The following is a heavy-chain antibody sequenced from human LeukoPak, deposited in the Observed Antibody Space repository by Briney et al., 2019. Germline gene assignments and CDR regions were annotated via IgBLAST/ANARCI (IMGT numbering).Heavy chain of an antibody. J-gene: IGHJ3*02. CDR3: ATGFPYGYDAFDI. CDR2: INPSGGST. Sequence: ASVKVSCKASGYTFTSYYMHWVRQAPGQGLEWMGIINPSGGSTSYAQKFQGRVTITADTSTDTAYMELSSLRSEDTAVYYCATGFPYGYDAFDIWGQGTMVTVSS. CDR1: GYTFTSYY. V-gene: IGHV1-46*01. D-gene: IGHD4-17*01.